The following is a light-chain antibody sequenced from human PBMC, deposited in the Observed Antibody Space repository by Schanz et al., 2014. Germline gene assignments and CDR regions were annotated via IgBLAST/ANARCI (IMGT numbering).Light chain of an antibody. V-gene: IGKV3-15*01. Sequence: EIVLTQSPGTLSLSPGERATLSCRASQSVSSSYLAWYQQKPGQAPRLLIYGASTRATGIPARFSGSGSGPEFTLTISSLQSEDFAVYYCHQYHDWPPHTFGQGTKLEIK. CDR3: HQYHDWPPHT. CDR1: QSVSSSY. CDR2: GAS. J-gene: IGKJ2*01.